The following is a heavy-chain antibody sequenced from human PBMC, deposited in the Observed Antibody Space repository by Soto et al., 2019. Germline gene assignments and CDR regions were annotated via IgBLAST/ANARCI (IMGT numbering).Heavy chain of an antibody. CDR3: VRRAVAGFDY. D-gene: IGHD6-19*01. V-gene: IGHV3-48*01. CDR2: ISSSSSTI. J-gene: IGHJ4*02. Sequence: EVQLVESGGGLVQPGGSLRLSCAASGFTFSSYSMNWVRQAPGKGLEWVSYISSSSSTIYYADSVKGRFTISRDNAKNSLYLQMMSLGAQDTAVYYCVRRAVAGFDYWGQGTLVTVSS. CDR1: GFTFSSYS.